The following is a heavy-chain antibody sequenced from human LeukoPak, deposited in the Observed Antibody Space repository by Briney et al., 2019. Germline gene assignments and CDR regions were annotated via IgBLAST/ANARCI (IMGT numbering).Heavy chain of an antibody. Sequence: GGSLRLSCTASGFAFSVYAMSWLRQPPGKGLEWVSTINANSGTTSYAASVRGRFTISRDNSKNTLYLQLNTLRADDTATYYCASEDYYDSSAYYYRNFQHWGQGTLVTVSS. J-gene: IGHJ1*01. V-gene: IGHV3-23*01. CDR2: INANSGTT. CDR1: GFAFSVYA. D-gene: IGHD3-22*01. CDR3: ASEDYYDSSAYYYRNFQH.